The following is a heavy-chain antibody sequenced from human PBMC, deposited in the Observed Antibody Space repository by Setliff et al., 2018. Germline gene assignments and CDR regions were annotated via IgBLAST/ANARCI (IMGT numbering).Heavy chain of an antibody. V-gene: IGHV3-21*01. CDR3: ARVKEKLVLHAFDI. Sequence: GGSLRLTCAASGFTFSSYTINWVRQAPGKGLEWVSSISGSSEFIYYADSVKGLFTISRNYAKNSLYLQMNSLRAEDTAVYYCARVKEKLVLHAFDIWGQGTLVTVSS. CDR1: GFTFSSYT. J-gene: IGHJ3*02. D-gene: IGHD3-16*01. CDR2: ISGSSEFI.